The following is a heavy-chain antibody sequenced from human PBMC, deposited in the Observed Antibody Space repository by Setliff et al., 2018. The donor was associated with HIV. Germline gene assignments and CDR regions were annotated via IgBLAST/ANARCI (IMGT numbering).Heavy chain of an antibody. J-gene: IGHJ6*03. CDR2: IYYSGST. V-gene: IGHV4-31*03. CDR3: AREGYGDKRERYFYYMDV. D-gene: IGHD4-17*01. Sequence: SETPSLTCTVSGGSISSGDYYWSWIRQYPGKGLEWIGYIYYSGSTFYNPSLKSRVTISVDTSKKQFSLKLSSVTAADTAVYYCAREGYGDKRERYFYYMDVWGKGTTVTVSS. CDR1: GGSISSGDYY.